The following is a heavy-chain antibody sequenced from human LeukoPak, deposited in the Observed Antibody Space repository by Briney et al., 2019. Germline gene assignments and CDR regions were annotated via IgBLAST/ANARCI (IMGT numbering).Heavy chain of an antibody. J-gene: IGHJ4*02. Sequence: GGSLRLSCAASGFTFSNYVMSGVRQAPGRGLEGVSAISGSGDTTYYPDSVRGRFTISRDNSENTLYLHLNSLKAEDTAVYYCAKDSRYCSSPNCYFDYWGEGALVTLSS. V-gene: IGHV3-23*01. CDR3: AKDSRYCSSPNCYFDY. CDR1: GFTFSNYV. D-gene: IGHD2-2*01. CDR2: ISGSGDTT.